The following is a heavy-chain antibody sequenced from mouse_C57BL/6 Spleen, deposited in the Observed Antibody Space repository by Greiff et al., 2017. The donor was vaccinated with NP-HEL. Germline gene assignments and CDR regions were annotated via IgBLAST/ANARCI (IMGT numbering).Heavy chain of an antibody. CDR3: AREGDYDGAY. D-gene: IGHD2-4*01. V-gene: IGHV3-6*01. J-gene: IGHJ3*01. CDR1: GYSITSGYY. Sequence: EVHLLESGPGLVKPSQSLSLTCSVTGYSITSGYYWNWIRQFPGNKLEWMGYISYDGSNNYNPSLKNRISITRDTSKNQFFLKLNSVTTEDTATYYCAREGDYDGAYWGQGTLVTVSA. CDR2: ISYDGSN.